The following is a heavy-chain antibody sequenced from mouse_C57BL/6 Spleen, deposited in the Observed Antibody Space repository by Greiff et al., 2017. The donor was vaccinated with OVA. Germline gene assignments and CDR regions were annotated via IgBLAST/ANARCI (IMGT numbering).Heavy chain of an antibody. V-gene: IGHV1-82*01. CDR1: GYAFSSSW. CDR2: IYPGDGDT. J-gene: IGHJ3*01. D-gene: IGHD1-1*01. CDR3: ASDYYGSSPPWFAY. Sequence: VQLQQSGPELVKPGASVKISCKASGYAFSSSWMNWVKQRPGKGLEWIGRIYPGDGDTNYNGKVKGKATLTADKSSSTAYMQLSSLTSEDSAVYFCASDYYGSSPPWFAYWGQGTLVTVSA.